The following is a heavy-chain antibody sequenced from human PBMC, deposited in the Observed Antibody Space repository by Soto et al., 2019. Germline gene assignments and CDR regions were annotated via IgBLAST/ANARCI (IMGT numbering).Heavy chain of an antibody. J-gene: IGHJ4*02. Sequence: QVQLVESGGGVVQPGRSLRLSCAASGFSLSFYGMHWVRQAPGKGLEWVALISNTGSYIYYADSVKGRFSISRDNSKNTLYLQMNSLRAEDTAVYYCAKDRGDGYNANHFDYWGQGTLVTVSS. CDR2: ISNTGSYI. V-gene: IGHV3-30*18. D-gene: IGHD5-12*01. CDR1: GFSLSFYG. CDR3: AKDRGDGYNANHFDY.